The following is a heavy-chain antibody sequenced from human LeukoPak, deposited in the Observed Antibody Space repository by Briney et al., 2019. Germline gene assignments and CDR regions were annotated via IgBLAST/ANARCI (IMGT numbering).Heavy chain of an antibody. V-gene: IGHV4-61*02. D-gene: IGHD2-2*01. CDR2: IYTSGST. CDR1: GGSISSGSYY. CDR3: ARLRYCSSTSCYAFDY. Sequence: TLSLTCTVSGGSISSGSYYWSWIRQPAGKGLEWIGRIYTSGSTNYNPSLKSRVTISVDTSKNQFSLKLSSVTAADTAVYYCARLRYCSSTSCYAFDYWGQGTLVTVSS. J-gene: IGHJ4*02.